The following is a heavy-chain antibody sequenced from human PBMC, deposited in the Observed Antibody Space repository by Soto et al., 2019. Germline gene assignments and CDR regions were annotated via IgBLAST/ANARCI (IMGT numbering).Heavy chain of an antibody. V-gene: IGHV3-23*01. CDR1: VFTFSSYA. CDR2: ISGSGGST. D-gene: IGHD3-22*01. Sequence: EVQLLESGGGLVQPGGSLRLSCADSVFTFSSYALSWVRHAPGKGLEWVSAISGSGGSTYYADSVKGRFTISRDNSKNTLYLQMNSLRAEDTAVYYCAKDSSDYYYWGQGTLVTVSS. CDR3: AKDSSDYYY. J-gene: IGHJ4*02.